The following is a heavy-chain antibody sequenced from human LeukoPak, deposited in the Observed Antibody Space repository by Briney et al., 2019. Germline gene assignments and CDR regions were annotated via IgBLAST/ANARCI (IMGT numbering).Heavy chain of an antibody. CDR3: ARLGLAQQWLASIDY. D-gene: IGHD6-19*01. CDR1: GYRFTSYW. CDR2: IYPGDSDT. V-gene: IGHV5-51*01. J-gene: IGHJ4*02. Sequence: GESLQISCKGSGYRFTSYWIGWVRQMPGKGPEWMGIIYPGDSDTRYSPSFQGQATISADKSISTAYLQWSSLKASDTAMYYCARLGLAQQWLASIDYWGQGTLVTVSS.